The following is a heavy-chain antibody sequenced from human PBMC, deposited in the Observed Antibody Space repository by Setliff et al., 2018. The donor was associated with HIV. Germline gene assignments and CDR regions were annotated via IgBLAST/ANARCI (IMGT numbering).Heavy chain of an antibody. V-gene: IGHV3-23*01. D-gene: IGHD1-20*01. J-gene: IGHJ4*02. Sequence: GGSLRLSCAASGFTFSTYAMTWVRQAPGKGLEWVSSISSSGGTTYFADTVKGRFTISRDNSKNTLYLQMNSLRGEDTAVYYCARYNWNPLGYRFDYWGQGTLVTVSS. CDR3: ARYNWNPLGYRFDY. CDR2: ISSSGGTT. CDR1: GFTFSTYA.